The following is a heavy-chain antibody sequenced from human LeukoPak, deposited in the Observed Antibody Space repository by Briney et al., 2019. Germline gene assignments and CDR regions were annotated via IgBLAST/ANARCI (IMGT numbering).Heavy chain of an antibody. V-gene: IGHV3-21*01. J-gene: IGHJ3*02. CDR3: VPRDYYNSSRI. Sequence: PGGSLRLSCAASGFTFRTYSMNWVRQAPGKGLHWVASISGSSNYIYYADSVKGRFSISRDNANNSLFLQMNSLRAEDTAVYYCVPRDYYNSSRIWGQGTMVTVSS. D-gene: IGHD3-22*01. CDR1: GFTFRTYS. CDR2: ISGSSNYI.